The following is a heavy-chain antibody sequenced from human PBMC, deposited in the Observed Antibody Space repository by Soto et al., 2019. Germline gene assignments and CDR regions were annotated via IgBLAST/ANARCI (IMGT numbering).Heavy chain of an antibody. CDR3: RRSSRYSTDV. J-gene: IGHJ6*02. CDR2: IYSTGNT. V-gene: IGHV4-39*01. CDR1: GGYIRSSGYY. Sequence: SETQSLTCTVAGGYIRSSGYYWGWIRQPPGKGLEWIGSIYSTGNTYYNPSLNSQVTISVDTSKNQFSLNVISVTAADTAVYYCRRSSRYSTDVWGQGTTVTVSS. D-gene: IGHD6-13*01.